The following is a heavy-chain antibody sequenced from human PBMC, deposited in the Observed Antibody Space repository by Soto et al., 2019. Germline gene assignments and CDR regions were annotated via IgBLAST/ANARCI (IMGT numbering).Heavy chain of an antibody. CDR1: GYSFTSYW. CDR3: ARHEYPYYYGMDV. CDR2: IDPSDSYT. D-gene: IGHD6-6*01. V-gene: IGHV5-10-1*01. J-gene: IGHJ6*02. Sequence: PGESLKISCKGSGYSFTSYWISWVRQMPGKGLEWMGRIDPSDSYTNYSPSFQGHVTISVDKPISTAYLQWSSLKASDTAMFYCARHEYPYYYGMDVWGQGTTVTVSS.